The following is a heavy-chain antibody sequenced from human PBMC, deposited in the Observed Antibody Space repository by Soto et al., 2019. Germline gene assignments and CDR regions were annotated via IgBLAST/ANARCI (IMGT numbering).Heavy chain of an antibody. V-gene: IGHV4-4*01. D-gene: IGHD2-15*01. Sequence: ETLSLTCAVSGGSIKTDNWWTWVRQSPVKGLEWIGEIYHSGSAFYNPSLNNRLTISIDKSNNQFSLTLTSVTVADTALYFCARAYSVLLAKGLDLWGQGINVTVYS. CDR3: ARAYSVLLAKGLDL. CDR1: GGSIKTDNW. J-gene: IGHJ4*02. CDR2: IYHSGSA.